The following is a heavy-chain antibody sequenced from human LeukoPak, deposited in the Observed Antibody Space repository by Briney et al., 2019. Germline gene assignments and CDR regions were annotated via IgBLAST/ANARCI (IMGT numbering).Heavy chain of an antibody. CDR3: AKDMSYGSRYFDY. J-gene: IGHJ4*02. D-gene: IGHD1-26*01. Sequence: GGSLRLSCAASGFTFDDYAMHWVRQAPGKGLEWVSGISWNSGSIGYADSVKGRFTISRDNAKNSLYLQMNSLRAEDTALYYCAKDMSYGSRYFDYWGQGTLVTVSS. CDR2: ISWNSGSI. V-gene: IGHV3-9*01. CDR1: GFTFDDYA.